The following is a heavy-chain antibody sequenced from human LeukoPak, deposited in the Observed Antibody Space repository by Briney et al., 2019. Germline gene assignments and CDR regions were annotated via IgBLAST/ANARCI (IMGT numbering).Heavy chain of an antibody. V-gene: IGHV4-39*01. J-gene: IGHJ4*02. CDR3: ARQPKTYYDSSGSQYFDY. CDR1: GGSISSSSYY. D-gene: IGHD3-22*01. CDR2: IYYSGST. Sequence: SETLSLTCSVSGGSISSSSYYWGWLRQPPGKGLEWIGSIYYSGSTYYHPSLKSRVTISVDTSKNHFSLKLSSVTAADTAVYYCARQPKTYYDSSGSQYFDYWGQGTLVTVSS.